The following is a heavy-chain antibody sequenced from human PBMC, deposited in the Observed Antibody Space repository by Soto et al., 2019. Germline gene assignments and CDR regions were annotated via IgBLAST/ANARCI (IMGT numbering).Heavy chain of an antibody. Sequence: SETLSLTCTVSGGSISSYYWSWVRQPPGKGLEWIGETHHSGTTSYNPSLKSRVTISVDKSKNQFSLKLNSVTAADTAVYYCARDRHDYGDYGADYRGQGTQVTVSS. V-gene: IGHV4-59*12. CDR3: ARDRHDYGDYGADY. D-gene: IGHD4-17*01. J-gene: IGHJ4*02. CDR1: GGSISSYY. CDR2: THHSGTT.